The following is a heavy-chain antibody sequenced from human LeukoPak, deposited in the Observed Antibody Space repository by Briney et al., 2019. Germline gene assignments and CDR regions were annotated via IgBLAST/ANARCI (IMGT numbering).Heavy chain of an antibody. D-gene: IGHD3-3*01. V-gene: IGHV4-59*01. CDR2: IYYSGST. CDR3: ARVGDDFWSGYYLDY. J-gene: IGHJ4*02. CDR1: GGSFSGYY. Sequence: SETLSLTCAVYGGSFSGYYWSWIRQPPGKGLEWIGYIYYSGSTNYNPSLKSRVTISVDTSKNQFSLKLSSVTAADTAVYYCARVGDDFWSGYYLDYWGQGTLVTVSS.